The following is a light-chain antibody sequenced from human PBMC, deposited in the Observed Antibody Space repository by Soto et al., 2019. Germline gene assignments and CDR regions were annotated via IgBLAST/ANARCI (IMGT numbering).Light chain of an antibody. Sequence: QSALTQPASLSESPGQSITISCTGTSSDVGRYNYVSWFQQHPGRAPKLLIYEVVNRPSGVSSRFSGSKSGNTAFLTISGLQAEDEADFYCSSFTTSSTWVFGGGTQLTVL. CDR3: SSFTTSSTWV. CDR1: SSDVGRYNY. CDR2: EVV. V-gene: IGLV2-14*01. J-gene: IGLJ3*02.